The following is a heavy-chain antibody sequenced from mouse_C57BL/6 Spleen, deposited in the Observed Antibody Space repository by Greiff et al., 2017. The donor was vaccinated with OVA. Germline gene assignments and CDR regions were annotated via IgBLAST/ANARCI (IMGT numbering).Heavy chain of an antibody. CDR1: GFSLTSYG. CDR3: ASNYGDYAMDY. CDR2: IWSGGST. V-gene: IGHV2-2*01. Sequence: QVRGKGAGPGVVQPSQSLSITCTVSGFSLTSYGVHWVRQSPGKGLEWLGVIWSGGSTDYNAAFISRLSISKDNSKSQVFFKMNSLQADDTAIYYCASNYGDYAMDYWGQGTSVTVSS. J-gene: IGHJ4*01. D-gene: IGHD1-1*01.